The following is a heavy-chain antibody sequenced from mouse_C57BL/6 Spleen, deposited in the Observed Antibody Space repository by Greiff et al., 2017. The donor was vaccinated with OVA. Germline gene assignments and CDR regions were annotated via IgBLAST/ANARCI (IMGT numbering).Heavy chain of an antibody. Sequence: QVHVKQPGTELVKPGASVKLSCKASGYTFTSYWMHWVKQRPGQGLEWIGNINPSNGGTNYNEKFKSKATLTVDKSSSTAYMQLSSLTSEDSAVYYCARGGILRPFDYWGQGTTLTVSS. CDR1: GYTFTSYW. CDR3: ARGGILRPFDY. J-gene: IGHJ2*01. V-gene: IGHV1-53*01. CDR2: INPSNGGT.